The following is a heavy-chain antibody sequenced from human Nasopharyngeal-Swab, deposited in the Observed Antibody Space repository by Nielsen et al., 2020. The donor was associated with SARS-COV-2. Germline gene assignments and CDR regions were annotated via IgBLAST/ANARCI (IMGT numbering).Heavy chain of an antibody. Sequence: GGSLRLSFAASGFTFSSYEMNWVRQAPGKGLEWVSYISSSGSTIYYADSVKGRFTISRDNAKNSLYLQMNSLRAEDTAVYYCAKDLLPKDYGEPPGLFDPWGQGTLVTVSS. J-gene: IGHJ5*02. V-gene: IGHV3-48*03. CDR1: GFTFSSYE. CDR2: ISSSGSTI. CDR3: AKDLLPKDYGEPPGLFDP. D-gene: IGHD4-17*01.